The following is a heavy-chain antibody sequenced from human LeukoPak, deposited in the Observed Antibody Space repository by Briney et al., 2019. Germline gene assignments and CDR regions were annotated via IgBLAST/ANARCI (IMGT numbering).Heavy chain of an antibody. J-gene: IGHJ4*02. D-gene: IGHD2-15*01. V-gene: IGHV3-49*04. CDR2: IRSKAYGGTT. Sequence: GGSLRLSCTASGFTFGDYAMSWVRQAPGKGLEWVGFIRSKAYGGTTEYAASVKGRFTISRDDSKSIAYLQMNSLKTEDTAVYYCTRARRVVVVVAAYFDYWGQGTLVTVSS. CDR3: TRARRVVVVVAAYFDY. CDR1: GFTFGDYA.